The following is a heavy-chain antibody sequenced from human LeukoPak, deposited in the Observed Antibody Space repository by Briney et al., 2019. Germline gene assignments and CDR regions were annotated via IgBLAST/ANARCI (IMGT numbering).Heavy chain of an antibody. V-gene: IGHV3-11*04. CDR1: GFTFSDYY. D-gene: IGHD3-22*01. CDR2: ISSSGSTI. CDR3: ARDGRFTDYYDSSGYFDY. J-gene: IGHJ4*02. Sequence: GGSLRLSCAASGFTFSDYYMSWIRQAPGKGLEWVSYISSSGSTIYYADSVKGRFTISRDNAKNSLYLQMNSLRAEDTAVYYCARDGRFTDYYDSSGYFDYWGQGTLVTVSS.